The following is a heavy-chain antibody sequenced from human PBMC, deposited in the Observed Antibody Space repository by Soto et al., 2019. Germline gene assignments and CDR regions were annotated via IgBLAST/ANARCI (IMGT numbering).Heavy chain of an antibody. CDR2: ISSGSSSI. J-gene: IGHJ4*02. CDR3: ARTYYYNSVGYSDY. V-gene: IGHV3-48*02. D-gene: IGHD3-22*01. Sequence: PGGSLRLSCAASGFTFNMYSMNWVRQAPGKGLEWVSYISSGSSSIFYADSVKGRFTISRDNAKNSVYLQMNSLRDEDTAVYYCARTYYYNSVGYSDYWGQGTLVTVS. CDR1: GFTFNMYS.